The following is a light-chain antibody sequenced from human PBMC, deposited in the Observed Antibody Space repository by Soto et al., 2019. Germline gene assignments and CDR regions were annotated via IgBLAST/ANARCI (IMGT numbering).Light chain of an antibody. CDR3: QQYRNWQGT. V-gene: IGKV3-20*01. Sequence: EIVMMQSLGTLSLYPGARATXSCRASQSVSSSYLAWYQQKPGQAPRLLIYGAAIRPTDIPDRFSGSGSGTEFTLTISRLQTEDFAVYYCQQYRNWQGTFGGGTTLDIK. J-gene: IGKJ5*01. CDR1: QSVSSSY. CDR2: GAA.